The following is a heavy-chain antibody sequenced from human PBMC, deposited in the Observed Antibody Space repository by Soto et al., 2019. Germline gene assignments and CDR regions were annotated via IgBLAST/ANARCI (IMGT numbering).Heavy chain of an antibody. Sequence: SLIVSCAASGFTFSSYGMHWVRQAPGKGLEWVAVISYDGSNKYYADSVKGRFTISRDNSKNTLYLQMNSLRAEDTAVYYCAKAGDEAGEKYYFAYGAQGTRVTVYS. CDR3: AKAGDEAGEKYYFAY. CDR1: GFTFSSYG. V-gene: IGHV3-30*18. D-gene: IGHD1-26*01. J-gene: IGHJ4*02. CDR2: ISYDGSNK.